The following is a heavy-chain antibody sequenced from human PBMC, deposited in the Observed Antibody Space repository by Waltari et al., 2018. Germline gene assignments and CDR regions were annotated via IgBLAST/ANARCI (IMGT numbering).Heavy chain of an antibody. V-gene: IGHV1-69*05. Sequence: QVQLVQSGAEVKKPGSSVKVSCKASGGTFSSYAISWVRQAPGQGLEWMGGIIPIFGTANYAQKFQGRVTITTDESTSTAYMELSSLRSEDTAVYYCVRGSGTGTPGYYYGMDVWGQGTTVTVSS. CDR1: GGTFSSYA. D-gene: IGHD1-7*01. CDR2: IIPIFGTA. J-gene: IGHJ6*02. CDR3: VRGSGTGTPGYYYGMDV.